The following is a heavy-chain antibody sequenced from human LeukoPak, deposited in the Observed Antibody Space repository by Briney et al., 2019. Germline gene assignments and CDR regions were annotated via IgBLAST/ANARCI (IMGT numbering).Heavy chain of an antibody. CDR2: ISSSGSTI. V-gene: IGHV3-48*03. CDR3: ARDGAVAGTAAGYYYYMDV. CDR1: GFTFSSYE. Sequence: PGGSLRLSCAASGFTFSSYEMNWVRQAPGKGLEWVSYISSSGSTIYYADSVKGRFTISRDNAKNSLYLQMNSLRAEDTAVYYCARDGAVAGTAAGYYYYMDVWGKGTTVTVSS. J-gene: IGHJ6*03. D-gene: IGHD6-19*01.